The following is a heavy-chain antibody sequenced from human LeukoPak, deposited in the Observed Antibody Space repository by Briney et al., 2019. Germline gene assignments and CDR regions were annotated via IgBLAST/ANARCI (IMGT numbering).Heavy chain of an antibody. CDR3: ARLMYNWNDGADY. CDR2: MWPGDSDT. J-gene: IGHJ4*02. V-gene: IGHV5-51*01. CDR1: GYSFTSYW. D-gene: IGHD1-20*01. Sequence: GESLKISCKGSGYSFTSYWIGWVRQMPGKGLEWMGIMWPGDSDTRYSPSFEGQVTISADKSISTAYLQWSSLKASDTAMYYCARLMYNWNDGADYWGQGTLVTVSS.